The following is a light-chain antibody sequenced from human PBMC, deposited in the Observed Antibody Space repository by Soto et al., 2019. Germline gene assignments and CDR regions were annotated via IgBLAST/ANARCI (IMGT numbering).Light chain of an antibody. CDR3: SSYRDSSTLYV. CDR2: EVS. V-gene: IGLV2-14*01. J-gene: IGLJ1*01. CDR1: SSDVGGYNY. Sequence: QSALAQPASVSGSPGQSITISCTGTSSDVGGYNYVSWYQHHPGKAPKLIIYEVSSRPSGVSNRFSGSKSGNTASLTISGLQAEDEADYYCSSYRDSSTLYVFGTGTKVTVL.